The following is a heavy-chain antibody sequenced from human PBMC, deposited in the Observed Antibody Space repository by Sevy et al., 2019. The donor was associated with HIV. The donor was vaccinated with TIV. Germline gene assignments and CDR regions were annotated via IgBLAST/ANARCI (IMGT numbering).Heavy chain of an antibody. J-gene: IGHJ4*02. CDR1: GGSISSYY. Sequence: SETLSLTCTVSGGSISSYYWSWIRQPPGKGLEWIGYIYYSGSTNYNPSLKSRVTISVDTSKNQFSLKLSSVTAADTAVYYCARQRGPGRCLQFFDYWGQGTLVTVSS. V-gene: IGHV4-59*08. CDR3: ARQRGPGRCLQFFDY. CDR2: IYYSGST. D-gene: IGHD1-1*01.